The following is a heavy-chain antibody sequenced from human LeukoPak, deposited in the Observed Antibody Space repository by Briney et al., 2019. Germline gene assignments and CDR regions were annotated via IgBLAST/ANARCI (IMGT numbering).Heavy chain of an antibody. CDR3: AKGGAYYDFWSGYYTLDY. CDR2: ISWNSGSI. Sequence: GGSLRLSCAASGFTFDDYAMHWVRQAPGKGLEWVSGISWNSGSIGYADSVKGRFTISRDNAKNSLYLQMNSLRAEDMALYYCAKGGAYYDFWSGYYTLDYWGQGTLVTVSS. V-gene: IGHV3-9*03. CDR1: GFTFDDYA. D-gene: IGHD3-3*01. J-gene: IGHJ4*02.